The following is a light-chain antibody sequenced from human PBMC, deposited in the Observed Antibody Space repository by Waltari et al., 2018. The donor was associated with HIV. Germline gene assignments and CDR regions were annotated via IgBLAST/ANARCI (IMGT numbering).Light chain of an antibody. CDR3: NSRDSSDNHVL. CDR1: SLRSNY. Sequence: SSELTQDPAVSVALGQTVRITCQGDSLRSNYASWYQQKPGQAPLLVIYGKNNRPSGIPDRFSGSSSGNTASLTITGAQAEDEADYYCNSRDSSDNHVLFGGGTELTVL. J-gene: IGLJ2*01. CDR2: GKN. V-gene: IGLV3-19*01.